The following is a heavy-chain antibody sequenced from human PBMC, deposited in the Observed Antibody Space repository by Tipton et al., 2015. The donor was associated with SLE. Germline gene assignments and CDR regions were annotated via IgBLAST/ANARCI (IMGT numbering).Heavy chain of an antibody. CDR1: GFTFGDYA. CDR3: TREGDGYNYGFDY. V-gene: IGHV3-49*04. Sequence: SLRLSCTASGFTFGDYAMSWVRQAPGKGLEWVGFIRSKAYGGTTEYAASVKGRFTISRDDSKSIAYLQMNSLKTEDTAVYYCTREGDGYNYGFDYWGQGTLVTVSS. J-gene: IGHJ4*02. CDR2: IRSKAYGGTT. D-gene: IGHD5-24*01.